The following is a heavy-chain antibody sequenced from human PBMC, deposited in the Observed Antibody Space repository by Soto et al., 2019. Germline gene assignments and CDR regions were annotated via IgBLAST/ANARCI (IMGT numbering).Heavy chain of an antibody. J-gene: IGHJ5*02. CDR1: GYTFIDYY. D-gene: IGHD2-8*01. V-gene: IGHV1-2*02. Sequence: GDSVKVSCKASGYTFIDYYIHWVRQAPGQGLEWMGWVSPRSGGTNYAQKFLGRVTITRDTSISTAYMELTGLTSDDTAVYYCTKKGGGPFPFATWGQGTRVTVSS. CDR2: VSPRSGGT. CDR3: TKKGGGPFPFAT.